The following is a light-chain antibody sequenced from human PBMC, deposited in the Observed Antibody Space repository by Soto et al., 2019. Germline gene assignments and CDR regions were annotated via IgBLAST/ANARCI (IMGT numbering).Light chain of an antibody. CDR2: AAS. CDR1: QSISSY. V-gene: IGKV1-39*01. Sequence: DIQMTQSPSSLSASVGDRVTITCRASQSISSYLNWYQQKPGKAPNLLIYAASSLQSGVPSKFSGSGSGTDFTLTISSLKPEDFATYYCKQSYSSPFPFGLGPKWISN. CDR3: KQSYSSPFP. J-gene: IGKJ3*01.